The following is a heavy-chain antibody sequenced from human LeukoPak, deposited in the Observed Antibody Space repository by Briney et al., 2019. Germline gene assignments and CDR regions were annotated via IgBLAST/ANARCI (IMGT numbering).Heavy chain of an antibody. J-gene: IGHJ4*02. V-gene: IGHV1-18*01. CDR2: ISAYNGNT. Sequence: ASVKVSCKASGYTFTSYGISWVRQAPGQGLEWMGWISAYNGNTNYAQKLQGRVTMTTDTSTSTANMELRSLRSDDTAVYYCARIGRLWFGELFLDYWGQGTLVTVSS. CDR3: ARIGRLWFGELFLDY. D-gene: IGHD3-10*01. CDR1: GYTFTSYG.